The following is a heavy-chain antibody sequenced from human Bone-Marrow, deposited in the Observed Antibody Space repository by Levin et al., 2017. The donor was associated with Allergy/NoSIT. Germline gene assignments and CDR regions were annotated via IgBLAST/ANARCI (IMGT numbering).Heavy chain of an antibody. CDR2: MNPNSGNT. CDR1: GYTFTSYD. V-gene: IGHV1-8*01. D-gene: IGHD1-1*01. CDR3: ASSPNSHYYYYGMDV. J-gene: IGHJ6*02. Sequence: GESLKISCKASGYTFTSYDINWVRQATGQGLEWMGWMNPNSGNTGYAQKFQGRVTMTRNTSISTAYMELSSLRSEDTAVYYCASSPNSHYYYYGMDVWGQGTTVTVSS.